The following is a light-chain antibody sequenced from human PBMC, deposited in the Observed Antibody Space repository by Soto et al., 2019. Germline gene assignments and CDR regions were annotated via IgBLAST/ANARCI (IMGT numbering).Light chain of an antibody. CDR1: QSISSW. J-gene: IGKJ1*01. Sequence: DIQMTQSPSTLSASVGDRVTITCRASQSISSWLAWYQQKPGKAPKLLIYDGSTLESGAPSRFSGSGSGTDFTLTISSLQPDDFATYYCQQHSTYMWAFGQGTKVEIK. V-gene: IGKV1-5*01. CDR2: DGS. CDR3: QQHSTYMWA.